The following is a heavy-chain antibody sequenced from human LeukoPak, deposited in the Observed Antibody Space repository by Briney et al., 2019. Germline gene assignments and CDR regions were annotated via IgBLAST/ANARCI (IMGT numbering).Heavy chain of an antibody. D-gene: IGHD5-24*01. J-gene: IGHJ3*02. Sequence: GGSLRLSCAASGFTFSSYSMNWVRQAPGKGLEWVSYISSSSSTIYYADSVKGRFTISRDNSKNTLYLQMNSLRAEDTAVYYCARDWEDGYNYHSGAFDIWGQGTMVTVSS. V-gene: IGHV3-48*01. CDR3: ARDWEDGYNYHSGAFDI. CDR1: GFTFSSYS. CDR2: ISSSSSTI.